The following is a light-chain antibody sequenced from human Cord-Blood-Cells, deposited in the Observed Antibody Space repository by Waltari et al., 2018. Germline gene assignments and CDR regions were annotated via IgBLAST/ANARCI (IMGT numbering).Light chain of an antibody. J-gene: IGLJ1*01. V-gene: IGLV2-23*02. CDR2: EVS. Sequence: QSALTQPASVSGSPGQSITISCTGTSSDVGSYNLVSWYQQHPGKAPKLRIYEVSKRPSGVSNRFSGSKSCNTASLTISGLQAEDEADYYCCSYAGSSTYVFGTGTKVTVL. CDR1: SSDVGSYNL. CDR3: CSYAGSSTYV.